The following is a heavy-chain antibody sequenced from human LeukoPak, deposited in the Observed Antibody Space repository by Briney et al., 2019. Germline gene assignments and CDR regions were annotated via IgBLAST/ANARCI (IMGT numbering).Heavy chain of an antibody. J-gene: IGHJ4*02. D-gene: IGHD3-9*01. CDR1: GYTFTGYY. Sequence: ASVKVSCKASGYTFTGYYMQWVRQAPGQGLEWMGWINPNSGGTNYAQKFQGRVTMTRDTSISTAYMELSRLRSDDTAVYYCATLYYDILTGYYIPSSVYYFDYWGQGTLVTVSS. CDR3: ATLYYDILTGYYIPSSVYYFDY. CDR2: INPNSGGT. V-gene: IGHV1-2*02.